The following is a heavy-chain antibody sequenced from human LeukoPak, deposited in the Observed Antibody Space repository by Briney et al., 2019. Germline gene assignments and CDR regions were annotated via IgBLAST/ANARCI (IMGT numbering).Heavy chain of an antibody. V-gene: IGHV7-4-1*02. J-gene: IGHJ6*03. Sequence: GASVKVSCKASGYTFTSYAMNWVRQAPGQGLEWMGWINTNTGNPTYAQGFTGRFVFSLDTSVSTAYLQISSLKAEDTAVYYCARDHPHIVVVPAARPPYYYYMDVWGKGTTVTVSS. CDR1: GYTFTSYA. CDR2: INTNTGNP. D-gene: IGHD2-2*02. CDR3: ARDHPHIVVVPAARPPYYYYMDV.